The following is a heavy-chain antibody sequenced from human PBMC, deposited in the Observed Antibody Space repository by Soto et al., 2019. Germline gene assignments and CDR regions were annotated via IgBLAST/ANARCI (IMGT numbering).Heavy chain of an antibody. CDR3: GRCTSTSCHLGSDY. D-gene: IGHD2-2*01. CDR1: GFTFSSYA. V-gene: IGHV3-30-3*01. J-gene: IGHJ4*02. CDR2: ISYDGSNK. Sequence: GGSLRLSCAASGFTFSSYAMNWVRQSPGKGLEWVALISYDGSNKYYADSVRGRFTISRDSSTNTLFLQMNSLRAADTAVYYCGRCTSTSCHLGSDYWGQGTLVTVSS.